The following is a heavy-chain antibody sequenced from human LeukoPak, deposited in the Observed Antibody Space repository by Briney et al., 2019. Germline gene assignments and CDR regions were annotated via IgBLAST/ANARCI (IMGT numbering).Heavy chain of an antibody. CDR3: ARDGTLWFGELSKSNWFDP. D-gene: IGHD3-10*01. V-gene: IGHV3-23*01. Sequence: PGGSLRLSCAASGFTFSSYGMSWVRQAPGKGLEWVSAISGSGGSTYYADSVKGRFTISRDNSKNTLYLQMNSLRAEDTAVYYCARDGTLWFGELSKSNWFDPWGQGTLVTVSS. J-gene: IGHJ5*02. CDR1: GFTFSSYG. CDR2: ISGSGGST.